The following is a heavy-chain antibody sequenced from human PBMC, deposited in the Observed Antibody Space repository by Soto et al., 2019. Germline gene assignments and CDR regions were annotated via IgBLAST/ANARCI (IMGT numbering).Heavy chain of an antibody. V-gene: IGHV1-69*01. D-gene: IGHD5-12*01. CDR3: AINEGTDGYKFAY. CDR2: IIPLFGTA. J-gene: IGHJ4*02. Sequence: QVQLVQSGAEVKKPGSSVKVSCKASGVTFSTYDICWVLQAPGPGLEWMGGIIPLFGTANYAQKFQGRATIIADESTRTAYMELRRLRSEDTAVYYCAINEGTDGYKFAYWGQGTLVTVSS. CDR1: GVTFSTYD.